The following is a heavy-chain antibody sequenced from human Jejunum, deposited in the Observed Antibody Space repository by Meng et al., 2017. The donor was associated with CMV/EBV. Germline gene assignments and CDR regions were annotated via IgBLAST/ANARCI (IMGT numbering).Heavy chain of an antibody. D-gene: IGHD2-2*02. CDR3: ATLGYCSGARCYTSGY. CDR1: SDHD. J-gene: IGHJ4*02. CDR2: IRNKVKSYTT. Sequence: SDHDMDWVRQAPGKGLEWVGRIRNKVKSYTTEYAASVKGRFTISRDDSKNSLYLQMNSLKTEDTAIYYCATLGYCSGARCYTSGYWGQGTLVTVSS. V-gene: IGHV3-72*01.